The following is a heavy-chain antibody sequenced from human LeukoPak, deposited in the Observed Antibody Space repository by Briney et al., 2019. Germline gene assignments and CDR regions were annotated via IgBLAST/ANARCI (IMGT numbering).Heavy chain of an antibody. V-gene: IGHV3-53*01. J-gene: IGHJ6*03. CDR3: ARVDTALVTDYYYYMDV. Sequence: GGSLRLSCAASGFTVSSNYMSWVRQAPGKGLEWVAVIYSGGSTYYADSVKGRFTISRDNSKNTLYLQMNSLRAEDTAVYYCARVDTALVTDYYYYMDVWGKGTTVTVSS. CDR1: GFTVSSNY. CDR2: IYSGGST. D-gene: IGHD5-18*01.